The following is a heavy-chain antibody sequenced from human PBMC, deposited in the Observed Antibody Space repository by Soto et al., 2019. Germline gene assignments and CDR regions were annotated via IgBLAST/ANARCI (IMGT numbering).Heavy chain of an antibody. J-gene: IGHJ6*03. V-gene: IGHV3-11*01. D-gene: IGHD2-2*01. CDR3: ARFLVVVPAAHDYMDV. CDR1: GFTFSDYY. Sequence: GGSLRLSCAASGFTFSDYYMSWIRQAPGKGLEWVSYISSSGSTIYYTDSVKGRFTISRDNAKNSLYLQMNSLRAEDTAVYYCARFLVVVPAAHDYMDVWGKGSTVTVSS. CDR2: ISSSGSTI.